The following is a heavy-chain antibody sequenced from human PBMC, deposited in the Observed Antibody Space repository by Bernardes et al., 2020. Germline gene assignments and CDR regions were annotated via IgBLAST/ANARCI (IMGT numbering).Heavy chain of an antibody. D-gene: IGHD1-26*01. CDR1: GGSISSSSYY. Sequence: SETLSLTCTVSGGSISSSSYYWGWIRQPPGKGLEWIGSIYYSGSTYYNPSLKSRVTISVDTSKNQFSLKLSSVTAADTAVYYCARLGGERGAGPGYWGQGTLVTVSS. CDR3: ARLGGERGAGPGY. CDR2: IYYSGST. J-gene: IGHJ4*02. V-gene: IGHV4-39*01.